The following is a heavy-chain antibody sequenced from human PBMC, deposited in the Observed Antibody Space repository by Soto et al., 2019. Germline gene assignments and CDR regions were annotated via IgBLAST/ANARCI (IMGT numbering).Heavy chain of an antibody. J-gene: IGHJ4*02. D-gene: IGHD2-8*01. CDR2: FYYTGT. CDR3: TEWSRDS. CDR1: GASISSGDYY. Sequence: QLQLQESGPGLVKPSETLSLTCTVSGASISSGDYYWGGIRQPPGKGLEWIGNFYYTGTYYNPSLKSRVTIFVDTSKNQLSLHLSSVTAADTAIYYCTEWSRDSWGQGTLVTVSS. V-gene: IGHV4-39*01.